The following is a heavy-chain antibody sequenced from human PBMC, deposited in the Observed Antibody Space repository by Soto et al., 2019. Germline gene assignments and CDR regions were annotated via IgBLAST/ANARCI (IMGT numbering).Heavy chain of an antibody. D-gene: IGHD6-13*01. CDR1: GGSISSYY. J-gene: IGHJ6*02. V-gene: IGHV4-59*01. CDR2: IYYSGST. Sequence: PSETLSLICTVSGGSISSYYWSCIRQPPGKGLEWIGYIYYSGSTNYNPSLKSRVTISVDTSKNQFSLKLSSVTAADTAVYYCARGVGSSRWYYYYYYGMDVWGQGTRVTV. CDR3: ARGVGSSRWYYYYYYGMDV.